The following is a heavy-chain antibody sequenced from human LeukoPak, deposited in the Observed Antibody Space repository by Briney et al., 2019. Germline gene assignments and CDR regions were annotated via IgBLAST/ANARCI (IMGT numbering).Heavy chain of an antibody. J-gene: IGHJ4*02. CDR1: GFTFSGYA. Sequence: GGSLRLSCAGSGFTFSGYAVTWVRQAPGKGLEWVSSIVGSGDEALYADSVKGRFTMSRDNSKNTAWLQMSGLRAEDTAVYYCARGDGRGWLVVYWGQGTLVTVSS. CDR3: ARGDGRGWLVVY. D-gene: IGHD6-19*01. V-gene: IGHV3-23*01. CDR2: IVGSGDEA.